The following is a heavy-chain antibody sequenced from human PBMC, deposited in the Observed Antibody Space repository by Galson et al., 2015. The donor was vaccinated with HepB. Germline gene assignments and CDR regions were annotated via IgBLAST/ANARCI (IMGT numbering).Heavy chain of an antibody. Sequence: SLRLSCAASGFTFSDFALHWVRQAPGKGLEWVALISYDGSNKYYAGSVKGRFTISRDSSKNTLYLQMNSLSAEDTAVYYCARDPDDTNGYYKTFDYWGQGTLVTVSS. J-gene: IGHJ4*02. CDR1: GFTFSDFA. D-gene: IGHD3-22*01. CDR3: ARDPDDTNGYYKTFDY. V-gene: IGHV3-30*04. CDR2: ISYDGSNK.